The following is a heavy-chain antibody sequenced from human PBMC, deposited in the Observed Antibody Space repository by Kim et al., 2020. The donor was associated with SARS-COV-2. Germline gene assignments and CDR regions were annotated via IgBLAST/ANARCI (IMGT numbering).Heavy chain of an antibody. CDR1: GFTFSSYA. CDR2: ISYDGSNK. V-gene: IGHV3-30*04. J-gene: IGHJ4*02. Sequence: GGSLRLSCAASGFTFSSYAMHWVRQAPGKGLEWVAVISYDGSNKYYVDSVKGRFTISRDNSKNTLYLQMNSLRAEDTAVYYCAREGDTMIVGFDYWGQGTLVTVSS. CDR3: AREGDTMIVGFDY. D-gene: IGHD3-22*01.